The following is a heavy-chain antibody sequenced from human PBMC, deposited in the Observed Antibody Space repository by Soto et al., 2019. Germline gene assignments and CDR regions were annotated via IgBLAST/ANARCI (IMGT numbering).Heavy chain of an antibody. D-gene: IGHD7-27*01. CDR1: GGSISSCGYY. CDR2: IYYNGDT. V-gene: IGHV4-31*03. Sequence: SETLSLTCTVSGGSISSCGYYWSWIRQHPGKGLEWIGYIYYNGDTYYNPSLKSRVSISIDTSKNQFSLRLTSVTAADTAVYYCARSHRDNWGSPDYFDYWGQGTLVTVSS. CDR3: ARSHRDNWGSPDYFDY. J-gene: IGHJ4*02.